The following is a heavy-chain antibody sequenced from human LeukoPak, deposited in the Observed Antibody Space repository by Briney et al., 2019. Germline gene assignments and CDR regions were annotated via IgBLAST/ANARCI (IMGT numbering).Heavy chain of an antibody. Sequence: GGSLRLSCAASGFTFSSYAMHWVRQAPGKGLEWVAVISYDESNKYYADSVKGRFTISRDNSKNTLYLQMNSLRSEDTAVYYCARDADSSSWYRGYFDYWGQGTLVTVSS. CDR2: ISYDESNK. D-gene: IGHD6-13*01. V-gene: IGHV3-30*04. J-gene: IGHJ4*02. CDR1: GFTFSSYA. CDR3: ARDADSSSWYRGYFDY.